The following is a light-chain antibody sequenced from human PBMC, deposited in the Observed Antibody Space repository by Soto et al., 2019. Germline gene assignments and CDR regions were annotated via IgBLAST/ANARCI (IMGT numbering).Light chain of an antibody. CDR1: SSDVGAYAS. CDR3: NSYTRANTLV. Sequence: QSALTQPASVSGSPGQSITISCTGTSSDVGAYASVSWFQQHPGKAPKLIIYEVTHRPSGVSIRFSASKSGNTASLTISGLQAEDEADYYCNSYTRANTLVFGTGTKVTV. CDR2: EVT. V-gene: IGLV2-14*01. J-gene: IGLJ1*01.